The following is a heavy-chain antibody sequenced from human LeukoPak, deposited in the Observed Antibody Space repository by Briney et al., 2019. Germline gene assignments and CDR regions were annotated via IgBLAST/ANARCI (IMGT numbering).Heavy chain of an antibody. CDR2: IYPGDSDT. D-gene: IGHD6-13*01. Sequence: GESLKISCKGSGYSFTSYWIGWVRQMPGKGLEWMGIIYPGDSDTRYSPSFQGQVTISADKTITTAYLQWSSLKASDTAMYYCARRVFSAGTTDYFDYWGQGALVTVSS. CDR3: ARRVFSAGTTDYFDY. V-gene: IGHV5-51*01. CDR1: GYSFTSYW. J-gene: IGHJ4*02.